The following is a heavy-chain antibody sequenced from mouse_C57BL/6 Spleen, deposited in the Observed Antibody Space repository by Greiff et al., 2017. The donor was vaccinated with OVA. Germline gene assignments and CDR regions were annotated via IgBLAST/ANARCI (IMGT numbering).Heavy chain of an antibody. D-gene: IGHD3-3*01. J-gene: IGHJ1*03. CDR2: IDPSDSYT. CDR3: ARWTRNVDWYFDV. Sequence: QVQLQQPGAELVKPGASVKLSCKASGYTFTSYWMQWVKQRPGQGLEWIGEIDPSDSYTNYNQKFKGKATLTVDTSSSTAYMQLSSLTSEDSAVYYCARWTRNVDWYFDVWGTGTTVTVSS. V-gene: IGHV1-50*01. CDR1: GYTFTSYW.